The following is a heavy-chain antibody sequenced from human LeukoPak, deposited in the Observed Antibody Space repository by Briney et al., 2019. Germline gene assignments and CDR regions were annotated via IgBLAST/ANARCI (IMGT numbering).Heavy chain of an antibody. CDR1: GFTFSSYW. Sequence: GGSLRLSCAASGFTFSSYWMHWVRQAPGKGLVWVSRINTDGSSTSYADSVKGRFTISRDNAKNTLYLQMNSLRAEDTAVYYCARVVDCSGGSCHLDYWGQGTLVTVSS. CDR2: INTDGSST. CDR3: ARVVDCSGGSCHLDY. J-gene: IGHJ4*02. V-gene: IGHV3-74*01. D-gene: IGHD2-15*01.